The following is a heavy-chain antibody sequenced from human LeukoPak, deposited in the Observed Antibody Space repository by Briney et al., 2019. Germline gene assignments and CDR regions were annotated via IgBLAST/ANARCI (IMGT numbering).Heavy chain of an antibody. CDR1: GYTFTSYE. V-gene: IGHV1-8*01. J-gene: IGHJ5*02. Sequence: GASVTVSCKASGYTFTSYESNWVRQAAGQGIDWMGWMNPNRGNTGYAQKFQGRVTMTRNTSITTAYMELRSLRSEATAVYYCARGRADTILGVDHWFDRWGQGTLVTVS. D-gene: IGHD3-3*01. CDR3: ARGRADTILGVDHWFDR. CDR2: MNPNRGNT.